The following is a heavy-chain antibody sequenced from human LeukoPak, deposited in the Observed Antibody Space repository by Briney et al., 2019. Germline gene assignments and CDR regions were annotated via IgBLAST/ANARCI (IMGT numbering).Heavy chain of an antibody. CDR3: AREWGGFHIYYYYGMDV. CDR1: GDSVSRNNIA. J-gene: IGHJ6*02. Sequence: SQTLSLTCAISGDSVSRNNIAWNWIRQSPSRGLEWLGRTYYRSRWYNEYALSVESRITINPDTSKNRFSLQLNSVTPEDTAVYYCAREWGGFHIYYYYGMDVWGQGTTVTVSS. V-gene: IGHV6-1*01. CDR2: TYYRSRWYN. D-gene: IGHD3-10*01.